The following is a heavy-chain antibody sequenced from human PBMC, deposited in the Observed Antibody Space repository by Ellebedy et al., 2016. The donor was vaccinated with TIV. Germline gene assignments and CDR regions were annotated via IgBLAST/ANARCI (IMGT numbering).Heavy chain of an antibody. CDR1: GYTFTGYY. V-gene: IGHV1-2*04. D-gene: IGHD2-2*01. CDR2: INCNSGGT. CDR3: VSAVVPDRGLSHYYGLDV. Sequence: AASVKVSCKASGYTFTGYYLHWVRQAPGQGLEWMGWINCNSGGTKYAQKFQDWVTMTRDTFISTAYLELSRLRSDDTAVYYCVSAVVPDRGLSHYYGLDVWGQGTTVTVSS. J-gene: IGHJ6*02.